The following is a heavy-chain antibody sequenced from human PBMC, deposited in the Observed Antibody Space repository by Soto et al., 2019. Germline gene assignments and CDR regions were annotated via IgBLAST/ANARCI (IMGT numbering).Heavy chain of an antibody. Sequence: SVKVSCKASGGTFSSYAISWVRQAPGQGLEWMGGIIPILGTANYAQKFQGRVTITADESTSTAYMELSSLRSEDTAVYYCARGYGSGSYSFDYWGQGTLVTVSS. CDR3: ARGYGSGSYSFDY. CDR2: IIPILGTA. D-gene: IGHD3-10*01. J-gene: IGHJ4*02. CDR1: GGTFSSYA. V-gene: IGHV1-69*13.